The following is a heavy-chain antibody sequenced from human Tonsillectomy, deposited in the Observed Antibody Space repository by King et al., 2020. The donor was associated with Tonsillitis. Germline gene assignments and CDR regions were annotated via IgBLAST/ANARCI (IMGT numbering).Heavy chain of an antibody. Sequence: VQLVQSGAEAKKPGESLKISCKGSGFSFSYYWIGWVRQMPGKGLEWMGLIYSDDSDTRYSPSFQGQVTISVDKSFSTAYLQWNSLKASDTAIYYCARLASKVTPTPTQNHYSFDSWGPGTLVPVSS. CDR1: GFSFSYYW. D-gene: IGHD2-15*01. CDR2: IYSDDSDT. J-gene: IGHJ4*02. CDR3: ARLASKVTPTPTQNHYSFDS. V-gene: IGHV5-51*01.